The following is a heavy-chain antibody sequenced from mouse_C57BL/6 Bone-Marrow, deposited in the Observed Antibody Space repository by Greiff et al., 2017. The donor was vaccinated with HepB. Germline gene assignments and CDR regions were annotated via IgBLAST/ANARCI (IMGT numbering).Heavy chain of an antibody. J-gene: IGHJ1*03. V-gene: IGHV1-85*01. CDR3: ARKGNGSSSYWYFDV. CDR2: IYPRDGST. Sequence: QVQLQQSGPELVKPGASVKLSCKASGYTFTSYDINWVKQRPGQGLAWIGWIYPRDGSTKYNEKFKGKATLTVDTSSSTAYMELHSLTSEDSAVYFCARKGNGSSSYWYFDVWGTGTTVTVSS. CDR1: GYTFTSYD. D-gene: IGHD1-1*01.